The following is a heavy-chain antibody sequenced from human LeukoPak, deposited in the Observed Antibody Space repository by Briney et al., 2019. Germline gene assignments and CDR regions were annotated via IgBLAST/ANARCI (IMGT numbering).Heavy chain of an antibody. Sequence: GGSLRLSCAASGFTFSSYGMHWVRQAPGKGLEWVAVIWYDGSNKYYADSVKGRFTISRDNSKNTLYLQMNSLRAEDTAVYYCARDGELSGYYPWLDYWGQGTLVTVSS. CDR1: GFTFSSYG. CDR2: IWYDGSNK. CDR3: ARDGELSGYYPWLDY. D-gene: IGHD3-22*01. J-gene: IGHJ4*02. V-gene: IGHV3-33*01.